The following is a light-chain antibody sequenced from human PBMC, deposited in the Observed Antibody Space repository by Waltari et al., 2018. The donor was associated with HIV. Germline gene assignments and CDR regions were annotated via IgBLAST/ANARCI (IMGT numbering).Light chain of an antibody. CDR3: CSHAGTSSFVI. J-gene: IGLJ2*01. CDR2: DVT. CDR1: SSDAGDYKY. Sequence: QSALTQPRSVSGSPGQSVTISCTGTSSDAGDYKYVSWYQTHPGKAPKLIIYDVTERPSVVPDRFSGSKSGNTASLTISGLQAEDEADYFCCSHAGTSSFVIFGGGTKLTVL. V-gene: IGLV2-11*01.